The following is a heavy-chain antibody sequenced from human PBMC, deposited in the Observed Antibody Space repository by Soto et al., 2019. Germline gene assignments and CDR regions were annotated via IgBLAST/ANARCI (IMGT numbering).Heavy chain of an antibody. D-gene: IGHD3-22*01. CDR1: GGSISSGGYY. CDR3: ARDDSSGYIV. V-gene: IGHV4-31*03. J-gene: IGHJ4*02. CDR2: IYYSGST. Sequence: PSETLSLTCTVSGGSISSGGYYWSWIRQHPGKGLEWIGYIYYSGSTYYNPSLKSRVTISVDTSKNQFSLKLSSVTAADTAVYYCARDDSSGYIVWGQGTLVTVSS.